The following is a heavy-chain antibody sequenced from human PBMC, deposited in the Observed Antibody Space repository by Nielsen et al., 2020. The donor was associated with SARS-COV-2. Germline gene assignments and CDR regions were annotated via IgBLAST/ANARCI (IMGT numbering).Heavy chain of an antibody. D-gene: IGHD6-13*01. CDR1: GFTFSSYA. CDR2: ISYDGSNK. Sequence: GESLKISCAASGFTFSSYAMHWVRQAPGKGLEWVAVISYDGSNKYYADSVKGRFTISRDNSKNTLYLQMNSLRAEDTAVYYCAKDRAAAGKNYYYMDVWGKGTTVTVSS. V-gene: IGHV3-30*04. J-gene: IGHJ6*03. CDR3: AKDRAAAGKNYYYMDV.